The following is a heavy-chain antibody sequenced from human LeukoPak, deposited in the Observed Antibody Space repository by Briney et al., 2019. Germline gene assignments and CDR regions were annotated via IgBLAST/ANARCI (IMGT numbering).Heavy chain of an antibody. CDR2: ISGSGGST. Sequence: PGGSLRLSCAASGFTSSSYAMSWVRQAPGKGLEWVSGISGSGGSTYYADSVKGRFTISRDNSKNTLYLQMNSLRAEDTAVYYCAKGFSDGSGSYYFDYWGQGTLVTVSS. CDR1: GFTSSSYA. D-gene: IGHD3-10*01. J-gene: IGHJ4*02. CDR3: AKGFSDGSGSYYFDY. V-gene: IGHV3-23*01.